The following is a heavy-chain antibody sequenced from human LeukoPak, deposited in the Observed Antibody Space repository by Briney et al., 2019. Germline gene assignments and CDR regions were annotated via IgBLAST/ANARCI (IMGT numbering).Heavy chain of an antibody. J-gene: IGHJ4*02. D-gene: IGHD5-24*01. V-gene: IGHV1-69*13. CDR3: VRGGDGYRNS. CDR2: IIPIFGTA. Sequence: ASVKVSCKASGGTFSSYAISWVRQAPGQGLEWMGGIIPIFGTANYAQKFQGRVTITADESTSTAYMELSSLRSEDTAVYYCVRGGDGYRNSWGQGTLVTVSS. CDR1: GGTFSSYA.